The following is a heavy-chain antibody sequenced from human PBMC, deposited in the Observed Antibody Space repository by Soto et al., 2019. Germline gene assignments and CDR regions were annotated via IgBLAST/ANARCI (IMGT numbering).Heavy chain of an antibody. CDR3: ARASSSTSSFDY. V-gene: IGHV4-31*03. CDR1: GGSIISGGYY. J-gene: IGHJ4*02. D-gene: IGHD2-2*01. CDR2: IYYSRST. Sequence: QVQLQESGPGLVKPSQTLSLTCTVSGGSIISGGYYWSWIRQHPGKGLEWIGCIYYSRSTYYNPSLNSRVTISLDTSKNQFSLKLSSVTAADTAVYYCARASSSTSSFDYWGQGTLVTVSS.